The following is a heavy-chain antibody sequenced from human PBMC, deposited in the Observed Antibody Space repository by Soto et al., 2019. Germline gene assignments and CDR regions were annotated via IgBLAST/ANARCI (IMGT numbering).Heavy chain of an antibody. CDR1: GFTFSSYG. CDR3: ARSSSITMREPDFDY. J-gene: IGHJ4*02. Sequence: GGSLRLSCAASGFTFSSYGMHWVRQAPGKGLEWVAVIWYDGSNKYYADSVKGRFTISRDNSKNTLYLQMNSLRAEDTAVYYCARSSSITMREPDFDYWAQGTLVTVSS. D-gene: IGHD3-22*01. CDR2: IWYDGSNK. V-gene: IGHV3-33*01.